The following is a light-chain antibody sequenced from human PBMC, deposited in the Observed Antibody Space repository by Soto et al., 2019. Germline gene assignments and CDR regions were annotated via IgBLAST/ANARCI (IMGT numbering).Light chain of an antibody. CDR3: QQYDSSPRT. CDR2: DGS. J-gene: IGKJ1*01. Sequence: EIVLTQSPGTLSLSPGERATLSCRASQSVSSNFLAWYQQKPGQAPRLLIYDGSNRATGIPDRFSGSGSGTDFTLTISRLEPEDLAVYYCQQYDSSPRTFGQGTKVDIK. V-gene: IGKV3-20*01. CDR1: QSVSSNF.